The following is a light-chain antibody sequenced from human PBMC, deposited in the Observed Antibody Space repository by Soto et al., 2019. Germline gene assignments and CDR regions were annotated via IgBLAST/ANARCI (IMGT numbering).Light chain of an antibody. Sequence: EIVLTQSPATLSLSPGERATLSCRASQSVSSYLAWYQQKPGQAPRLLIYDASNRATGIPARFSGSGSGTDFTLTISSLEPEDFAVYYCQQRSNPLTLGGGTKVDIK. CDR2: DAS. CDR1: QSVSSY. J-gene: IGKJ4*01. CDR3: QQRSNPLT. V-gene: IGKV3-11*01.